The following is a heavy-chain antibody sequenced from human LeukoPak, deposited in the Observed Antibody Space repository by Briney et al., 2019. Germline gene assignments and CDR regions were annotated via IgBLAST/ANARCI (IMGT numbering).Heavy chain of an antibody. CDR2: ISAYNGNT. CDR1: GYTFTSYG. CDR3: ARDVDYYDSSGHYDY. J-gene: IGHJ4*02. D-gene: IGHD3-22*01. V-gene: IGHV1-18*01. Sequence: ASLKVSCKASGYTFTSYGISWVRQAPGQGLEWMGWISAYNGNTNYAQKLQGRVTMTTDTSTSTAYMELRSLRSDDTAVYYCARDVDYYDSSGHYDYWGQGTLVTVSS.